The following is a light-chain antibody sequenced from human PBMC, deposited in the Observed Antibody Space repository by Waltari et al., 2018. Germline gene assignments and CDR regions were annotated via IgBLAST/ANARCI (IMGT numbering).Light chain of an antibody. CDR3: GTWDISLNSWV. J-gene: IGLJ3*02. CDR2: END. Sequence: QSVLTQPPSVSAAPGPNVPISCPGSTPNLENKYVSWYQKFPGTAPKGLIYENDKRPSGIPDRFSGAKSGTSATLVITGLQTGDEADYYCGTWDISLNSWVFGGGTKLTVL. CDR1: TPNLENKY. V-gene: IGLV1-51*01.